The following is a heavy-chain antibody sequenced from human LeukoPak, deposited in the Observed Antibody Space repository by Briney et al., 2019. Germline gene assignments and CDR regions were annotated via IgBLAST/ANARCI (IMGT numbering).Heavy chain of an antibody. Sequence: KYGESLKISCKGSGYSFSSYWIAWVRQMPGKGLEWMGIIYPGDSDSKYSRSFQGQVTTSADKSINTAYLQWSSLKASDSAMYYCARRLGGADVFDIWGQGTMVTVSS. CDR1: GYSFSSYW. J-gene: IGHJ3*02. CDR2: IYPGDSDS. V-gene: IGHV5-51*01. D-gene: IGHD3-16*01. CDR3: ARRLGGADVFDI.